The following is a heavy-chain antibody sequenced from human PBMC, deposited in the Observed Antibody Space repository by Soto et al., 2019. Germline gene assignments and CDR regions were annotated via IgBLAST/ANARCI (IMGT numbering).Heavy chain of an antibody. V-gene: IGHV4-39*01. CDR2: IYYSGST. J-gene: IGHJ4*02. CDR3: AWAMYYGFWSGFDF. Sequence: QLQLQESGPGLVKPSETLSLPCTVSGGSISSSSYYWGWIRQPPGKGLEGIGNIYYSGSTYYNPSLKSRVTMSVDTSKNQFSLKLSSVTAADTAVYYCAWAMYYGFWSGFDFWGQGTLVTVSS. CDR1: GGSISSSSYY. D-gene: IGHD3-3*01.